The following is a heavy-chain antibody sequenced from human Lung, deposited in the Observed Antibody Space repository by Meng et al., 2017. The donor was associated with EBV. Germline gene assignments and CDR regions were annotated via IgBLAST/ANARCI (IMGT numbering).Heavy chain of an antibody. CDR1: GFTFSSYN. J-gene: IGHJ4*02. CDR3: ARERGDY. Sequence: EVQLGESGGGLGKPGGSLRLSCAASGFTFSSYNLTWVRQAPGKGLEWVSSISSSRSYIYYADSMKGRFTISRDNAKNSLYLQMNSLRAEDTAVYYCARERGDYWGQGTLVTVSS. CDR2: ISSSRSYI. V-gene: IGHV3-21*02. D-gene: IGHD3-10*01.